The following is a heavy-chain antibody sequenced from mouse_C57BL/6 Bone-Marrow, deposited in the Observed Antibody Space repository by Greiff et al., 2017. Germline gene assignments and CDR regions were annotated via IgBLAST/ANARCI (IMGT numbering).Heavy chain of an antibody. CDR1: GYTFTSYG. D-gene: IGHD2-4*01. CDR2: IYPRSGNT. Sequence: QVQLKESGAELARPGASVKLSCKASGYTFTSYGISWVKQRTGQGLEWIGEIYPRSGNTYYNEKFKGKATLTADKSSSTAYMELRSLTSEDSAVYFCAREDYVAYWGQGTLVTVSA. V-gene: IGHV1-81*01. J-gene: IGHJ3*01. CDR3: AREDYVAY.